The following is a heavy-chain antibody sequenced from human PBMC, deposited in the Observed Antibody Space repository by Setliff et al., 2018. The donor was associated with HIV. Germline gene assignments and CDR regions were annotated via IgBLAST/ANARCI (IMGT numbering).Heavy chain of an antibody. CDR3: ARHANYDFWSGYWGYYFDY. V-gene: IGHV4-4*09. CDR2: RSTTGST. Sequence: SETLSLTCTVSGGSISSYCWNWIRQPPGKGLEWIGFRSTTGSTNYNPSLRSRVTISVDTSKNQFSLKLSSVTAADTAVYYCARHANYDFWSGYWGYYFDYWGQGTLVTVSS. J-gene: IGHJ4*02. D-gene: IGHD3-3*01. CDR1: GGSISSYC.